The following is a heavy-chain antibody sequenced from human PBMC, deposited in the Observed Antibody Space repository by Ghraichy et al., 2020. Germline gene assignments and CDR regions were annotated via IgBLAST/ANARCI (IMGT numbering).Heavy chain of an antibody. CDR1: GYTLTELS. J-gene: IGHJ4*02. Sequence: ASVKVSCKVSGYTLTELSMHWVRQAPGKGLEWMGGFDPEDGETIYAQKFQGRVTMTEDTSTDTAYMELSSLRSEDTAVYYCATDPNYYGSGSYYSGYWGQGTLVTVSS. D-gene: IGHD3-10*01. CDR2: FDPEDGET. CDR3: ATDPNYYGSGSYYSGY. V-gene: IGHV1-24*01.